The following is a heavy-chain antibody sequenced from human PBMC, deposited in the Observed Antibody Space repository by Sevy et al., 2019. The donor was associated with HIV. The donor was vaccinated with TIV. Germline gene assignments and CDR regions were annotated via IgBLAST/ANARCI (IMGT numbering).Heavy chain of an antibody. Sequence: SETLSLTCTVSGYSIIRNTYWGWIRQPPGKGLEWLGSVHHGGSTYYNPSLKSRVTISTDTSKNQFSLKLNSVTAADAAVYFCARDSSNYYDSGSHYKTNVAGSARFDPWGQGTLVTVSS. CDR2: VHHGGST. D-gene: IGHD3-10*01. CDR1: GYSIIRNTY. V-gene: IGHV4-38-2*02. J-gene: IGHJ5*02. CDR3: ARDSSNYYDSGSHYKTNVAGSARFDP.